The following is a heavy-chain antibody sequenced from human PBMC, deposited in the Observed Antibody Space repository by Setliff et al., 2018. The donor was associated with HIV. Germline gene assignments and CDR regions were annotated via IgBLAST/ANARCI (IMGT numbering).Heavy chain of an antibody. V-gene: IGHV4-34*01. J-gene: IGHJ4*02. CDR3: ARGNYCGNNCFPFDS. CDR1: SGSFSGYS. Sequence: SETLSLTCADYSGSFSGYSWTWIRQSPGKGLEWIGDINHGGGTNYNPSLKGRFTISRDNAKNSLSLQMNSLRAEDTAVYYCARGNYCGNNCFPFDSWGPGTLVTVSS. CDR2: INHGGGT. D-gene: IGHD2-21*01.